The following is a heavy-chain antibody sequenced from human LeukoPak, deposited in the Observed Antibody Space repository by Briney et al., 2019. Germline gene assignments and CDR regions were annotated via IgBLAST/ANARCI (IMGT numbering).Heavy chain of an antibody. D-gene: IGHD3-22*01. Sequence: SETLSLTCTVSGGSISSYYWSWIRQPPGKGLVWIGSIYYSGSTYYNPSLKSRVTISVDTSKNQFSLKLNSVTAADTAVYYCARGGALWTMMNWGQGTLVTVS. V-gene: IGHV4-59*12. CDR2: IYYSGST. CDR1: GGSISSYY. J-gene: IGHJ4*02. CDR3: ARGGALWTMMN.